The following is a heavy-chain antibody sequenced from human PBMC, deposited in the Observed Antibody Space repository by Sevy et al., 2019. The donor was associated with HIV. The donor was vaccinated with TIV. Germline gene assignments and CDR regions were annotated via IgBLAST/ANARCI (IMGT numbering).Heavy chain of an antibody. CDR1: GGSVSSGSYY. J-gene: IGHJ4*02. Sequence: SETLSLTCTVSGGSVSSGSYYWSWIRQPPGKGLEWIGYIYYSGSTNYHPSLKSRVTISVDTSKNQFSLKLSSVTAADTAVYYCARADCSSTSCYGIDFDYWGQGTLVTVSS. CDR2: IYYSGST. V-gene: IGHV4-61*01. CDR3: ARADCSSTSCYGIDFDY. D-gene: IGHD2-2*01.